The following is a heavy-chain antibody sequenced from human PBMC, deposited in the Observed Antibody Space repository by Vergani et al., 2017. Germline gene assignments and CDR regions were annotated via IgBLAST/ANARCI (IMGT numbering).Heavy chain of an antibody. Sequence: QVQLVQSGAEVKKPGASVKVSCKASGGTFSSYAISWVRQAPGQGLEWMGRIIPILGIANYAQKFQGRVTMTRNTSISTAYMELSSLRSEDTAVYYCARAAGFGGAISDYWGQGTLVTVSS. J-gene: IGHJ4*02. CDR2: IIPILGIA. V-gene: IGHV1-69*04. D-gene: IGHD3-16*02. CDR3: ARAAGFGGAISDY. CDR1: GGTFSSYA.